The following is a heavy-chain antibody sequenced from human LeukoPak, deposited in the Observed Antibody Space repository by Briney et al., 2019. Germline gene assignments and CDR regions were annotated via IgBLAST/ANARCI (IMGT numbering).Heavy chain of an antibody. CDR1: GFTFSSYG. J-gene: IGHJ6*03. CDR3: AKGKIRPPYYMDV. V-gene: IGHV3-30*02. Sequence: GGSLRLSCAVSGFTFSSYGMHWVRQAPGKGLEWVAFIRYDGSNKYYADSVKGRFTISRDNSKNTLYLQMNSLRAEDTAVYYCAKGKIRPPYYMDVWGKGTTVTISS. CDR2: IRYDGSNK. D-gene: IGHD1-1*01.